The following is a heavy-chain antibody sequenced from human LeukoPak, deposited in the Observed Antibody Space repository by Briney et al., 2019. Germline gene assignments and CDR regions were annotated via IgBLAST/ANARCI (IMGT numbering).Heavy chain of an antibody. J-gene: IGHJ4*02. D-gene: IGHD5-18*01. Sequence: SGPTLVKPTQTLTLTCTFSGFSLRTSGMCVNWIRQPPGKALEWLARIDGDDDKYYSTSLKTRLTISKDTSKNQEVLTMTNMDPVDTATYHCARSHVDTAMVDYWGQGTLVTVSS. CDR3: ARSHVDTAMVDY. CDR1: GFSLRTSGMC. V-gene: IGHV2-70*11. CDR2: IDGDDDK.